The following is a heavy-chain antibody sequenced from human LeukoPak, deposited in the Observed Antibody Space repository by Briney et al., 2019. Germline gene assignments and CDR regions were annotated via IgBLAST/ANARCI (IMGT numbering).Heavy chain of an antibody. CDR3: ARNQLRYFDWLPIYGMDV. CDR2: INAGNGNT. J-gene: IGHJ6*02. V-gene: IGHV1-3*01. CDR1: GYTFTSYA. Sequence: ASVKVSCKASGYTFTSYAMHWVRQAPGQRLEWMGWINAGNGNTKYSQKFQGRVAITRDTSASTAYMGLSSLRSEDTAVYYCARNQLRYFDWLPIYGMDVWGQGTTVTVSS. D-gene: IGHD3-9*01.